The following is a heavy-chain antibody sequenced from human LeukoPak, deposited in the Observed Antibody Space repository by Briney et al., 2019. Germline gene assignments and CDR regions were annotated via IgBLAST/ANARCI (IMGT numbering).Heavy chain of an antibody. Sequence: PSETLSLTCTVSGGSISSYYWSWIRQPPGKGLEWIGYIYYSGSTNYNPSLKSRVTISVDTSKNQFSLKLSSVTAADTAVYYCARAMGDGSSWQYYYYYMDVWGKGTTVTVSS. CDR2: IYYSGST. D-gene: IGHD6-13*01. V-gene: IGHV4-59*01. CDR3: ARAMGDGSSWQYYYYYMDV. J-gene: IGHJ6*03. CDR1: GGSISSYY.